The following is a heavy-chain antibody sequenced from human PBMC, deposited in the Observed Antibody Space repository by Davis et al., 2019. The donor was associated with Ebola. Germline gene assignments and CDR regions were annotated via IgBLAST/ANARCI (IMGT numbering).Heavy chain of an antibody. CDR3: ARWGLRGNYDSWSGSDYYFDY. CDR1: GFTFADYA. CDR2: ITWNGCSP. V-gene: IGHV3-20*04. J-gene: IGHJ4*02. D-gene: IGHD3-3*01. Sequence: GGSLKLSCAASGFTFADYAMSWVRQAPGKGLEWVSGITWNGCSPGYADSIKGRFTIARDNAKNSLYLQLDSLRDDDTAVYYCARWGLRGNYDSWSGSDYYFDYWGQGTLVTVSS.